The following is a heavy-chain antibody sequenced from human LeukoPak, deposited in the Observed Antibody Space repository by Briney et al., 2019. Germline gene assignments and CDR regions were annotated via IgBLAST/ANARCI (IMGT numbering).Heavy chain of an antibody. CDR3: ATVGGSYNYFDY. D-gene: IGHD1-26*01. CDR2: IWYDGSNK. CDR1: GFTFSNYG. J-gene: IGHJ4*02. V-gene: IGHV3-33*01. Sequence: GGSLRLSCAASGFTFSNYGMHWVRQAPGKGLEWVAVIWYDGSNKYYADSVKGRFTISRDNSKNTLYLQMNSLRAEDTAVYYCATVGGSYNYFDYWGQGTLVTVSP.